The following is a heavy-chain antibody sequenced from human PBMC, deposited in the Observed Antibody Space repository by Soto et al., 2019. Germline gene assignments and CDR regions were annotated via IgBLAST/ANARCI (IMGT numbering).Heavy chain of an antibody. CDR3: AKYSEKYIGALDI. J-gene: IGHJ3*02. V-gene: IGHV3-30*18. Sequence: QVQLVESGGGVVQPGRSLRLSCVASGFTFSHYGMHWVRQAPGKGLEWMAVISYDGSNKQYADSVKGRFTVSRDNSKNTLHLQINSLRPDDTAVYYCAKYSEKYIGALDIWGQGTVVTVSS. CDR2: ISYDGSNK. CDR1: GFTFSHYG. D-gene: IGHD1-26*01.